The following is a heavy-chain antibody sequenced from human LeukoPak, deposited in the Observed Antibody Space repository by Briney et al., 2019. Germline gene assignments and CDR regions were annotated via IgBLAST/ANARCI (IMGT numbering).Heavy chain of an antibody. J-gene: IGHJ4*02. CDR3: ATVRAAAGSDPFDY. CDR1: GYTLTELS. Sequence: ASVTVSCKVSGYTLTELSMHWVRQAPGKGLEWMGGFDPEDGETIYAQKFQGRVTMTEDTSTDTAYMELSSLRSEDTAVYYCATVRAAAGSDPFDYWGQGTLVTVSS. V-gene: IGHV1-24*01. D-gene: IGHD6-13*01. CDR2: FDPEDGET.